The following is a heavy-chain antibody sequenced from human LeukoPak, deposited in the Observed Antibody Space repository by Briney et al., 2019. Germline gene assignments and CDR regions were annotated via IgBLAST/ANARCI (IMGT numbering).Heavy chain of an antibody. Sequence: GGSLRLSCAASGFTFSSYSMNWVRQAPGKGLEWVSSISSSSSYIYYADSVKGRFTISRDNAKNSLYLQMNSLRAEDTAVYYCARGVGYSYGYLNDAFDIWGQGTMVTVSS. CDR1: GFTFSSYS. J-gene: IGHJ3*02. D-gene: IGHD5-18*01. CDR3: ARGVGYSYGYLNDAFDI. V-gene: IGHV3-21*01. CDR2: ISSSSSYI.